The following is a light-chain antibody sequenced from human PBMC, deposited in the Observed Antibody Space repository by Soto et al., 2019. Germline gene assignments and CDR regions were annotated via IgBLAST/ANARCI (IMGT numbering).Light chain of an antibody. V-gene: IGLV1-40*01. CDR2: DNN. Sequence: QSVLTQPPSVSGAPGHRVTISCTGTSSNLGAGYLVHWYQQLPGTAPKLLIYDNNNRPSGVPDRFSGSKSGTSASLAITGLHVEDEADYYCQSYDSSLSGYVFGPGTKLT. CDR3: QSYDSSLSGYV. CDR1: SSNLGAGYL. J-gene: IGLJ1*01.